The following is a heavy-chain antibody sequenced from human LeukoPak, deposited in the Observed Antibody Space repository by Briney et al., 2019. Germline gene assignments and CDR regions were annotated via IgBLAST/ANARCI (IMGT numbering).Heavy chain of an antibody. V-gene: IGHV3-9*01. CDR3: ATTGGNSGY. J-gene: IGHJ4*02. D-gene: IGHD4-23*01. CDR2: ISWNSGSI. Sequence: GRSLSLSCAASGFTFDDYAMHWVRQAPGKGLEWVSGISWNSGSIGYADSVKGRFTISRDNAKNSLYLQMNSLRAEDTALYYCATTGGNSGYWGQGTLVTVSS. CDR1: GFTFDDYA.